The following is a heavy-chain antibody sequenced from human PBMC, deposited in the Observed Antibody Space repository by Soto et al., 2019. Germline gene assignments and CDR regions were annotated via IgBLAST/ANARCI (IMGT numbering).Heavy chain of an antibody. CDR1: GYTFTGYY. CDR2: INPNSGGT. J-gene: IGHJ5*02. V-gene: IGHV1-2*04. D-gene: IGHD2-2*01. CDR3: ARAHICSSTSCQDNWFDP. Sequence: GASVKVSCKASGYTFTGYYMHWVRQAPGQGLEWMGWINPNSGGTNYAQKFQGWVTMTRDTSISTAYMELSRLRSDDTAVYYCARAHICSSTSCQDNWFDPWGQGTLVTVSS.